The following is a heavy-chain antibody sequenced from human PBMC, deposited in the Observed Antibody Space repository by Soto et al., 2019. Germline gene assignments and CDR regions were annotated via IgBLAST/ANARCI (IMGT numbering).Heavy chain of an antibody. D-gene: IGHD1-1*01. CDR3: AKGGNWNDFVDWFDP. Sequence: HPGGSLRLSCAASGFTFSSYAMSWVRQAPGKGLEWVSAISGSGGSTYYADSVKGRFTISRDNSKNTLYLQMNSLRAEDTALYYCAKGGNWNDFVDWFDPWGQGTLVTVSS. V-gene: IGHV3-23*01. J-gene: IGHJ5*02. CDR1: GFTFSSYA. CDR2: ISGSGGST.